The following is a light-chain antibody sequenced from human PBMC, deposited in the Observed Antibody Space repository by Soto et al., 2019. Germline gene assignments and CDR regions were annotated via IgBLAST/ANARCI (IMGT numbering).Light chain of an antibody. CDR1: NSNLGAGYD. V-gene: IGLV1-40*01. CDR2: GNR. J-gene: IGLJ1*01. CDR3: SAYTVSRTDV. Sequence: QSVLTQPPSVSGAPGQRVTISCTGNNSNLGAGYDVHWYQQLPGAAPKLVIFGNRNRPSGVPERFSGSKSGTSASLAITGLQAEDEADYYCSAYTVSRTDVFGTGTKVTVL.